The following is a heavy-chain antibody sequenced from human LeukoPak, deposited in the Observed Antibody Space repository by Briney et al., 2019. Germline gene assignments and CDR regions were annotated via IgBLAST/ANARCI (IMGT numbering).Heavy chain of an antibody. CDR1: GYTFTSYG. Sequence: GASVKVSCKASGYTFTSYGISWVRQAPGQGLEWMGRISAYNGNTRYAQKLQGRVTMTTDTSTSTAYMELRSLRSDDTAVYYCARGGDSGIFPLDYFDYWGQGTLVTVSS. J-gene: IGHJ4*02. V-gene: IGHV1-18*01. D-gene: IGHD1-26*01. CDR2: ISAYNGNT. CDR3: ARGGDSGIFPLDYFDY.